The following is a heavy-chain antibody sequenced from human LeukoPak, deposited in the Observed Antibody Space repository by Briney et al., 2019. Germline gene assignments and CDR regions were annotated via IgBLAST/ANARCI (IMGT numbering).Heavy chain of an antibody. CDR3: ARAPRPRDSSGWLGSGMDV. V-gene: IGHV3-33*01. CDR1: GFTFSSYG. Sequence: GGSLRLSCAASGFTFSSYGMHWVRQAPGKGLEWVAVIWYDGSNKYYADSVKGRFTNSRDNSKSTLYLQIDSLRVEDTAIYYCARAPRPRDSSGWLGSGMDVWGQGTTVTVSS. J-gene: IGHJ6*02. D-gene: IGHD6-19*01. CDR2: IWYDGSNK.